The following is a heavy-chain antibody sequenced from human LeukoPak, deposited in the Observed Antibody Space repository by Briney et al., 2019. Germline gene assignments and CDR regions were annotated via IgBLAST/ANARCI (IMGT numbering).Heavy chain of an antibody. J-gene: IGHJ6*03. Sequence: PGGSLRLSCAASGFTSSSYAMSWVRQAPGKGLEWVSAISGSGGSTYYADSVKGRFTISRDNSKNTLYLQMNSLRAEDTAVYYCAKGGAAARALYYYMDVWGKGTTVTVSS. CDR1: GFTSSSYA. CDR3: AKGGAAARALYYYMDV. CDR2: ISGSGGST. V-gene: IGHV3-23*01. D-gene: IGHD6-13*01.